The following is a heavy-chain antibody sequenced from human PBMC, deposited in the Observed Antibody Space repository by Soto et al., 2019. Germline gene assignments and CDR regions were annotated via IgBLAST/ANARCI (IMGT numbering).Heavy chain of an antibody. CDR2: VSVSGRT. J-gene: IGHJ2*01. D-gene: IGHD2-8*01. V-gene: IGHV4-4*07. CDR1: GDSISNFY. CDR3: ARRMGRYFAL. Sequence: QVQLQESGPGEVKPSETLSLTCTVSGDSISNFYYSWIRQPAGKGLGTIGRVSVSGRTNYNPSLQSRVAMSLAASNNLFSLRLTSVSAADTVLYFCARRMGRYFALWGRGTLVNVSS.